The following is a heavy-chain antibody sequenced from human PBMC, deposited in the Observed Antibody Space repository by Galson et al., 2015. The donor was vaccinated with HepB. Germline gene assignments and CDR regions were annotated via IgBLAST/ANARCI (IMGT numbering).Heavy chain of an antibody. J-gene: IGHJ6*02. CDR3: ARALGGSYFYGMDV. Sequence: YYSGVTHYNPSLTGRVAISVDTSKNQFSLRVRSVTAADTAIYYCARALGGSYFYGMDVWGQGTTVAVSS. CDR2: YYSGVT. V-gene: IGHV4-39*01. D-gene: IGHD3-16*02.